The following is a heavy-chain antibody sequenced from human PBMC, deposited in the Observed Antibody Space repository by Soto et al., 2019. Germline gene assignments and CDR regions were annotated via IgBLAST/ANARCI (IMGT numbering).Heavy chain of an antibody. J-gene: IGHJ4*02. CDR1: SGSISSGDYY. V-gene: IGHV4-30-4*01. CDR3: VRDVRGSYFDY. D-gene: IGHD3-16*01. CDR2: IYYSGST. Sequence: QVQLQESGPGLVKPSQTLSLTCTVSSGSISSGDYYWSWIRQPPGKGLEWIWYIYYSGSTYYNPSLKSRVTISVDTSKNQFSLKLSSVTAACTAVYYCVRDVRGSYFDYWGQGTLVTVSS.